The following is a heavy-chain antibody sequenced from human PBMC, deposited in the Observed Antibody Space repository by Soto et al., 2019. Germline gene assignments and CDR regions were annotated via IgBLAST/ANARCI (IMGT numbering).Heavy chain of an antibody. Sequence: GGSLRLSCAASGFTFSIYAMSWVRQSPGKGLEWVSAISSGGGSTDFADSVKGRFTISRDNSKSTLFLQMNSLRAEDTALYYCATGGLQYRPSSWWGQGTLVTVSS. CDR1: GFTFSIYA. D-gene: IGHD4-4*01. J-gene: IGHJ4*02. CDR2: ISSGGGST. CDR3: ATGGLQYRPSSW. V-gene: IGHV3-23*01.